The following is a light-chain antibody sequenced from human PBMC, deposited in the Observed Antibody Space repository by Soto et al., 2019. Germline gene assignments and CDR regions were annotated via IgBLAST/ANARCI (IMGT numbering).Light chain of an antibody. CDR2: GAS. Sequence: EIVFSQSPCTLSLSPGEGDTLSCRASQSVRSNYLAWYQQKPGQAPRLLIYGASSRATGIPDRFSGSGSGTDFTLTISRLEPEDFAVYYCQHYGGSPLYTFGQGTK. J-gene: IGKJ2*01. CDR1: QSVRSNY. V-gene: IGKV3-20*01. CDR3: QHYGGSPLYT.